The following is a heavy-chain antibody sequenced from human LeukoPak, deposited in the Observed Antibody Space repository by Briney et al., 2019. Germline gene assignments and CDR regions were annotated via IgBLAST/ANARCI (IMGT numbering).Heavy chain of an antibody. CDR1: GFTFSTFA. J-gene: IGHJ4*02. D-gene: IGHD5-18*01. Sequence: QPGGSLRLSCAASGFTFSTFAMSWVRQAPGKGLEWVSGIGGSGGSTYYADSVKGRFTISRDNSKNTLYLQMNSLRAEDTAVYYCAKRERESYNYGYPDYWGQGTLVTVSS. V-gene: IGHV3-23*01. CDR3: AKRERESYNYGYPDY. CDR2: IGGSGGST.